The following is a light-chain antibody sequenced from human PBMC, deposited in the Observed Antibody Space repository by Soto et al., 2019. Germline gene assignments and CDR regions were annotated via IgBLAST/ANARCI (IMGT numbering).Light chain of an antibody. CDR1: QSFSSW. J-gene: IGKJ2*01. CDR2: GVS. CDR3: QQYNSYQYT. V-gene: IGKV1-5*01. Sequence: DIQMTQSPSTLSASVGDRVTITCRASQSFSSWLAWYQQRPGKAPKLLIYGVSSLEIGVPSRFSGSGSGTEFTLTISSLQPDDFATYYCQQYNSYQYTFGQGTKLEI.